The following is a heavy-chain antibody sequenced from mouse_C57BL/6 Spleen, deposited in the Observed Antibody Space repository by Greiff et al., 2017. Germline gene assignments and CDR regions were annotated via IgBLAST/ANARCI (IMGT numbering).Heavy chain of an antibody. V-gene: IGHV1-80*01. CDR1: GYAFSSYW. Sequence: QVQLQQSGAELVKPGASVKISCKASGYAFSSYWMNWVKQRPGKGLEWIGQIYPGDGDTNYNGKFKGKATLTADKSSSTAYMQLSSLTSEDSAVYFCAREGGNYDAMDYWGQGTSVTVSS. J-gene: IGHJ4*01. CDR2: IYPGDGDT. CDR3: AREGGNYDAMDY. D-gene: IGHD2-1*01.